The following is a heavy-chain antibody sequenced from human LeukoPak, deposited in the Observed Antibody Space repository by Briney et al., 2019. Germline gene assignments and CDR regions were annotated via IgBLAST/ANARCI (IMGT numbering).Heavy chain of an antibody. J-gene: IGHJ4*02. CDR3: ANRVYGGNVDFDY. CDR2: ISYDGSNK. V-gene: IGHV3-30*18. D-gene: IGHD4-23*01. CDR1: GFTFTSYG. Sequence: QTGGSLRLSCAASGFTFTSYGMHWVRQAPGKGLEWVAVISYDGSNKYYADSVKGRFTISRDNSKNTLYLQMNSLRAEDTAVYYCANRVYGGNVDFDYWGQGTLVTVSS.